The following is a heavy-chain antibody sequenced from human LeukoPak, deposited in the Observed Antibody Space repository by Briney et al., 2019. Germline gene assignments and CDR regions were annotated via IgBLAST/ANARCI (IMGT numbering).Heavy chain of an antibody. D-gene: IGHD3-9*01. Sequence: ASVKVSCKASGDTFTSYDMHWVRHGPRQGLEWMGIVNPSGGGTSYANKFQGRVTMTRDMSTRTVYTGLSILISEDTAVYYCARAPPYYDILTGYYTPPFDYWGQGTLVTVSS. CDR1: GDTFTSYD. CDR3: ARAPPYYDILTGYYTPPFDY. V-gene: IGHV1-46*01. CDR2: VNPSGGGT. J-gene: IGHJ4*02.